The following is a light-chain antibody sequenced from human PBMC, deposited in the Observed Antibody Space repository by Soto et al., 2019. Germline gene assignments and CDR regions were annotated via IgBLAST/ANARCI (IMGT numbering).Light chain of an antibody. Sequence: DIQFTQSPSTLSGSVGDRVTISCRASQSISSWLAWYQQKPGKAPKLLIYHASILESGVPSRFSGTRSGTEFTLTISSLQPDDFATYYCQQYSGIWTFGQGTKVDIK. CDR2: HAS. CDR1: QSISSW. V-gene: IGKV1-5*03. J-gene: IGKJ1*01. CDR3: QQYSGIWT.